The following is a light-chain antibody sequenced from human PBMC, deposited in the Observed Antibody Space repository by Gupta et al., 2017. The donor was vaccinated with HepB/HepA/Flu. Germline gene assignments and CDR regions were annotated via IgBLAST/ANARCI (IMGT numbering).Light chain of an antibody. CDR3: AAGDDSLSGSWV. Sequence: QSVLTQPPSASGTPGQRVTISCSGSSSTIGSNYVYWYQHLPGTAPKLLTYRNNQRPSGVPDRFSGSKSGTSASLAISGLRSEDEDDYYCAAGDDSLSGSWVFGGGTKLTVL. CDR2: RNN. J-gene: IGLJ3*02. CDR1: SSTIGSNY. V-gene: IGLV1-47*01.